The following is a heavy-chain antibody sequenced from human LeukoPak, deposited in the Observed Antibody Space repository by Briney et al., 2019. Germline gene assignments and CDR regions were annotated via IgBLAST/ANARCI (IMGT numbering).Heavy chain of an antibody. J-gene: IGHJ4*02. CDR2: ISSSSSYI. Sequence: GGSLRLSCAASGFTFSSYSMNWVRQAPGKGLEWVSSISSSSSYIYYADSVKGRFTISRDNAKNSLHLQMNSLRAEDTAVYYCARDWAAAGTSMDFDYWGQGTLVTVSS. CDR1: GFTFSSYS. V-gene: IGHV3-21*01. CDR3: ARDWAAAGTSMDFDY. D-gene: IGHD6-13*01.